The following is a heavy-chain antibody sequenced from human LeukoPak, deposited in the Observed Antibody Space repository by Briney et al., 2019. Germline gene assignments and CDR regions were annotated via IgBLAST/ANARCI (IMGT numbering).Heavy chain of an antibody. V-gene: IGHV3-30*03. D-gene: IGHD3-9*01. CDR2: ISYDGSNK. CDR1: GFTFSSYG. Sequence: GGSLRLSCAASGFTFSSYGMHWVRQAPGKGLEWVAVISYDGSNKYYADSVKGRFTISRDNSKNTLYLQMNSLRDEDTAVYYCARSIGYYDILTGYYHFDYWGQGTLVTVSS. J-gene: IGHJ4*02. CDR3: ARSIGYYDILTGYYHFDY.